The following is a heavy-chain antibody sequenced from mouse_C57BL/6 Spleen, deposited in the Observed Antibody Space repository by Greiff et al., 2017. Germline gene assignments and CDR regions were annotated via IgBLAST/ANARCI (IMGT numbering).Heavy chain of an antibody. Sequence: VQLQQSGAALVKPGASVKISCKASGYAFSSYWMNWVKQRPGKGLAWIGQIYPGDGDTNYNGKFKGKATLTADKSSSTAYMQLSSLTSEDSAVYFCARKHYYGSSYGFAYWGQGTLVTVSA. J-gene: IGHJ3*01. CDR1: GYAFSSYW. CDR2: IYPGDGDT. V-gene: IGHV1-80*01. D-gene: IGHD1-1*01. CDR3: ARKHYYGSSYGFAY.